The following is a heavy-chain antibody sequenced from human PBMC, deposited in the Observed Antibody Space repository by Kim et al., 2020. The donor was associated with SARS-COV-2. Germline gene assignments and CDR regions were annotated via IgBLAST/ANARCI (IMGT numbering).Heavy chain of an antibody. J-gene: IGHJ4*02. Sequence: SETLSLTCTVSGGSISSSSYYWGWIRQPPGKGLEWIGSIYYSGSTYYNPSLKSRVTISVDTSKNQFSLKLSSVTAADTAVYYCARLIGDGYNYFDYWGQGTLVTVSS. CDR1: GGSISSSSYY. CDR3: ARLIGDGYNYFDY. CDR2: IYYSGST. V-gene: IGHV4-39*01. D-gene: IGHD5-12*01.